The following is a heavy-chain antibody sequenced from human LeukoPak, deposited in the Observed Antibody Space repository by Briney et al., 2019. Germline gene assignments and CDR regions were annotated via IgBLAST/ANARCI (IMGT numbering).Heavy chain of an antibody. CDR1: GGSISSSNW. CDR3: ARDSGTTGEVKFDP. V-gene: IGHV4-4*02. CDR2: IYHSGST. D-gene: IGHD3-10*01. J-gene: IGHJ5*02. Sequence: SETLSLTCAVSGGSISSSNWWSWVRQPPGKGLEWIGEIYHSGSTNYNPSLKSRVTMSVDTSKNQFSLKLSSVTAADTAVYYCARDSGTTGEVKFDPWGQGTLVTVSS.